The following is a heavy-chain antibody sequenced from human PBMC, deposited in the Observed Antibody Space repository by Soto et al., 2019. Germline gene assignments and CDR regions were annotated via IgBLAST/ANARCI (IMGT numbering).Heavy chain of an antibody. CDR1: RFSNSW. Sequence: PGGSLRLSCAASRFSNSWLHWVRQFPGKGPVWVSRINTHGDKADYADFVKGRLTMSREYATDTMYLQMNSLRGEDRAGHCFVRGPGAYVYFGFDIWGQGTMVTVSS. J-gene: IGHJ3*02. CDR3: VRGPGAYVYFGFDI. CDR2: INTHGDKA. D-gene: IGHD3-9*01. V-gene: IGHV3-74*01.